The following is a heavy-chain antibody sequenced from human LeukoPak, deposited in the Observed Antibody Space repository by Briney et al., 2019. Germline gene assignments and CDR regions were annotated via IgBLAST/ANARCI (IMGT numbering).Heavy chain of an antibody. V-gene: IGHV3-23*01. D-gene: IGHD6-19*01. CDR2: ISGSGGST. CDR3: AKIGGSGWMEFDY. J-gene: IGHJ4*02. CDR1: GLTFSSYA. Sequence: GGSLRLSCAASGLTFSSYAMSWVRQAPGKGLEWVSAISGSGGSTYYADSVKGRFTISRDNSKNTLYLQMNSLRAEDTAVYYCAKIGGSGWMEFDYWGQGTLVTVSS.